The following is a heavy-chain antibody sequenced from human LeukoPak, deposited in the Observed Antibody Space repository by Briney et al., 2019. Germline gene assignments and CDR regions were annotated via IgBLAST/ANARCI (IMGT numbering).Heavy chain of an antibody. D-gene: IGHD3-3*01. V-gene: IGHV4-4*02. Sequence: PSGTLSLTCAVSGGSISSSNWWGWVRPPPGEGLEGVGGISSSGNTYYNPSLKSRITISIDTSKNHFSLKLSSVSAADTAVYYCARLGAGPTYYDFWSGYSSFYFDYWGQGTLVTVSS. CDR2: ISSSGNT. J-gene: IGHJ4*02. CDR1: GGSISSSNW. CDR3: ARLGAGPTYYDFWSGYSSFYFDY.